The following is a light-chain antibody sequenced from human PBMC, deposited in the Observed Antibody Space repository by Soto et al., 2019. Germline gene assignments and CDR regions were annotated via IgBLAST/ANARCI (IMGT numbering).Light chain of an antibody. Sequence: EIVLTQSPGTLSLSPGERATLSCRASQSVRSNYLAWYQQKPGQAPRLLIYGASSRATGIPDRFSGTGSGTDFTLTISRLEPEDFAVYYCQQYGGSPYPFGRGTKLEIK. CDR3: QQYGGSPYP. CDR1: QSVRSNY. J-gene: IGKJ2*01. V-gene: IGKV3-20*01. CDR2: GAS.